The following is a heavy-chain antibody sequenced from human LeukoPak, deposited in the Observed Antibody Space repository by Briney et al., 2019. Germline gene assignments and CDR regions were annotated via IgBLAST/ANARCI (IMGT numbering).Heavy chain of an antibody. CDR2: ISSSSSYI. V-gene: IGHV3-21*01. CDR1: GFIVGSHY. Sequence: PGGSLRLSCAASGFIVGSHYMSWVRQAPGKGLEWVSSISSSSSYIYYADSVKGRLTISRDNAKNSLYLQMNSLRAEDTAVYYCAREDYWGQGTLVTVSS. CDR3: AREDY. J-gene: IGHJ4*02.